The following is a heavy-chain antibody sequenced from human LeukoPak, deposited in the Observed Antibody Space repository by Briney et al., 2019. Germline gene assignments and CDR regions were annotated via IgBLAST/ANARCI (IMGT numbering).Heavy chain of an antibody. CDR2: IYPYNSET. V-gene: IGHV5-51*01. Sequence: GESLKISCRVSGYTFSDYWIGWVRQLPGKGLDWMGIIYPYNSETRYNPSFQGQVTISVDTSISTTYLQWDSLKAPDTAIYYCATSSVRYWGQGTLVTVSS. J-gene: IGHJ4*02. CDR1: GYTFSDYW. CDR3: ATSSVRY. D-gene: IGHD3-9*01.